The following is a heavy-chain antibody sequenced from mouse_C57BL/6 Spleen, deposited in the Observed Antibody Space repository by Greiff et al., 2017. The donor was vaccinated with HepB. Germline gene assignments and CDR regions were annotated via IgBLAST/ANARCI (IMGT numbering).Heavy chain of an antibody. V-gene: IGHV1-20*01. J-gene: IGHJ2*01. Sequence: EVKLVESGPELVKPGDSVKISCKASGYSFTGYFMNWVMQSHGKSLEWIGRINPYNGYTFYNQKFKGKATLTVDKSSSTAHMELRSLTSEDSAVYYCARGRPFDYWGQGTTLTVSS. CDR2: INPYNGYT. CDR3: ARGRPFDY. D-gene: IGHD1-2*01. CDR1: GYSFTGYF.